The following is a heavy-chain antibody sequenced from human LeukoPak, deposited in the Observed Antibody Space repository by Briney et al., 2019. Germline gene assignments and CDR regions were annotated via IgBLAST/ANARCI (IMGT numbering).Heavy chain of an antibody. CDR1: GFTFSSYA. CDR3: AKGGSGYDSTWFDP. D-gene: IGHD5-12*01. J-gene: IGHJ5*02. V-gene: IGHV3-23*01. CDR2: ISGSGGST. Sequence: GGSLRLSCASSGFTFSSYAMSWVRQAPGKGLEWVSAISGSGGSTYYADSVKGRFTISRDNSKNTLYLQMNSLRAEDTAVYYCAKGGSGYDSTWFDPWGQGTLVTVSS.